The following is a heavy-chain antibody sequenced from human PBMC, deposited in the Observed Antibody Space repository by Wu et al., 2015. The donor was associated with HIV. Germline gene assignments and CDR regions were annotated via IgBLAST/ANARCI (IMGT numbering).Heavy chain of an antibody. J-gene: IGHJ3*01. CDR2: INPNSGGT. V-gene: IGHV1-2*02. CDR3: ARGPNYDSSGYYYVSHAFDV. D-gene: IGHD3-22*01. CDR1: GYTFTGYY. Sequence: QVQLVQSGAEVKKTGASVKVSCKASGYTFTGYYVHWVRQAPGQGLEWMGWINPNSGGTKFPQRFQGRVTLTRDTSISTAYMELSRLTSDDTAIYYCARGPNYDSSGYYYVSHAFDVWGQGTVVTVXS.